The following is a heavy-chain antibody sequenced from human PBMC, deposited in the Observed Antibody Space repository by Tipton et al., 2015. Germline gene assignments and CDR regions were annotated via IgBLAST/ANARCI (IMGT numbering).Heavy chain of an antibody. CDR2: TRYSGST. CDR3: ARGHSAGSYFSCWFDP. V-gene: IGHV4-59*08. Sequence: TLSLTCTVSSDSISKYYWTWIRQPPGKELEWIGYTRYSGSTNYNPSLKSRVTISAATSKTQFSLKVSSVTAADAAVYYCARGHSAGSYFSCWFDPWGQGTLVTVSS. CDR1: SDSISKYY. D-gene: IGHD2-15*01. J-gene: IGHJ5*02.